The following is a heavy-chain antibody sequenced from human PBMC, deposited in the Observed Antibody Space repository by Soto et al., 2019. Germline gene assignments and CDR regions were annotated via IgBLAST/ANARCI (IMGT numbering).Heavy chain of an antibody. CDR1: GFTFNSYS. D-gene: IGHD2-8*01. V-gene: IGHV3-48*01. CDR2: IGGTGTTK. J-gene: IGHJ4*02. Sequence: GGSLRLSCRASGFTFNSYSMNWVRQAPGRGLEWISFIGGTGTTKYYADSVKGRFTISRDNAGTSLYLQMSSVRAEDTAVYYCARNRKNGVSYFDSWGKGVLVTVSS. CDR3: ARNRKNGVSYFDS.